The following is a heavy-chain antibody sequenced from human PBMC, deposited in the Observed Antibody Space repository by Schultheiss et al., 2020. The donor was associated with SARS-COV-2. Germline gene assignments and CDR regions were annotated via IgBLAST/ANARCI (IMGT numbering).Heavy chain of an antibody. Sequence: GESLKISCKGSGYSFTSYWISWVRQMPGKGLEWMGRIDPSDSYTNYSPSFQGHVTISADKSISTAYLQWSSLKASDTAMYYCARRPPGLDDAFDIWGQGTMVTVSS. J-gene: IGHJ3*02. CDR3: ARRPPGLDDAFDI. V-gene: IGHV5-10-1*01. CDR1: GYSFTSYW. CDR2: IDPSDSYT. D-gene: IGHD1-1*01.